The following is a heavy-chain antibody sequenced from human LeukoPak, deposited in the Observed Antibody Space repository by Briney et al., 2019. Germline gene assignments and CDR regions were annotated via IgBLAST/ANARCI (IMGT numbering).Heavy chain of an antibody. CDR2: ISSSSSMI. Sequence: GGSLRLSCAASGFTFSGYSMNWVRQAPGKGLEWVSYISSSSSMINYADSVTGRFTISRDNAKNSLYLQMNSLRAEDTAVYYCARVTNSVSRGFDYWGQATLVTLSS. CDR1: GFTFSGYS. CDR3: ARVTNSVSRGFDY. D-gene: IGHD2/OR15-2a*01. J-gene: IGHJ4*02. V-gene: IGHV3-48*01.